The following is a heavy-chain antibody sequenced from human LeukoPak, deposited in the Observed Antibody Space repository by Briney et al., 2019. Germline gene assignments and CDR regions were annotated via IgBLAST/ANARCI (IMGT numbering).Heavy chain of an antibody. J-gene: IGHJ4*02. Sequence: GGSLRLSCAASGFTFSTYWVTWVRQAPGKGLEWVAHINQDGSEKYYVDSVKGRFTISRDNAKNSLYLQMNSLRVEDTAVYYCARDRAVAGLCDYWGQGTLVTVSS. CDR2: INQDGSEK. CDR1: GFTFSTYW. CDR3: ARDRAVAGLCDY. V-gene: IGHV3-7*01. D-gene: IGHD6-19*01.